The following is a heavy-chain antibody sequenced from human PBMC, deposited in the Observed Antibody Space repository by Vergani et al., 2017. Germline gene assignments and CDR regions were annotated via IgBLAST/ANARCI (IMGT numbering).Heavy chain of an antibody. CDR2: IYYSGST. J-gene: IGHJ4*02. CDR3: ARVSDCSGGSCYSFDY. CDR1: GGSLSSYY. D-gene: IGHD2-15*01. V-gene: IGHV4-59*01. Sequence: QVQLQESGPGLVKPSETLSLTCTVSGGSLSSYYWSWIRQPPGKGLEWIGYIYYSGSTNYNPSLKSRVTISVDTSKNQFSLKLSSVTAADTAVYYCARVSDCSGGSCYSFDYWGQGTLVTVSS.